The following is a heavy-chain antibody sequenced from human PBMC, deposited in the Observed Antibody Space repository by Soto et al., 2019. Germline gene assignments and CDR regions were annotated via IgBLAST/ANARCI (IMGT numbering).Heavy chain of an antibody. CDR3: ARASYDSSTYYLDY. V-gene: IGHV4-30-4*01. Sequence: SETLSLTCAVSGASISSGAYYWTWIRQPPGKGLEWIGSIYYSGSTYYNPSLKSRVTISVDTSNNQFSLKLSSVTAADTAVYYCARASYDSSTYYLDYWGQGILVTVSS. D-gene: IGHD3-22*01. J-gene: IGHJ4*02. CDR2: IYYSGST. CDR1: GASISSGAYY.